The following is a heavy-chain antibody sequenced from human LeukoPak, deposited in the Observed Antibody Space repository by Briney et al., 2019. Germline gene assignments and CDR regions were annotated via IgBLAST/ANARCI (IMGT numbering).Heavy chain of an antibody. Sequence: PGGSLRLSCAASGFTFSSYAMSWVRQAPGKGLEWVSAISGSGGSTYYADSVKGRFTISRDNSKNTLSLQMNSLRAEDTAVYYCAKDQSSSWYSNWFDPWGQGTLVTVSS. CDR2: ISGSGGST. J-gene: IGHJ5*02. V-gene: IGHV3-23*01. D-gene: IGHD6-13*01. CDR3: AKDQSSSWYSNWFDP. CDR1: GFTFSSYA.